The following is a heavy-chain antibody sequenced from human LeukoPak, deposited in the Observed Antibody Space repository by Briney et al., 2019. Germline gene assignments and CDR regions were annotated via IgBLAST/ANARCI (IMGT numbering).Heavy chain of an antibody. Sequence: PGGSLRLSCAASGFTLSSYSMNWVRQAPGKGLEWVSSISSSSSYIYYADSVKGRFTISRDNAKNSLYLQMNSLRAEDTAVYYCARGGIYSSSWYKSSADYWGQGTLVTVPS. J-gene: IGHJ4*02. CDR3: ARGGIYSSSWYKSSADY. CDR2: ISSSSSYI. D-gene: IGHD6-13*01. CDR1: GFTLSSYS. V-gene: IGHV3-21*01.